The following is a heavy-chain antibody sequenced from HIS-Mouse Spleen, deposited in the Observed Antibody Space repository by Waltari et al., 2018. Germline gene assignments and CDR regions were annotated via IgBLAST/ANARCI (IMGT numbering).Heavy chain of an antibody. V-gene: IGHV1-18*01. CDR3: ARDRSYDFWSGYYDYYYYYGMDV. Sequence: QVQLVQSGAEVKKPGASVKVSCKASGYTFTSYGISWVRQAPGQGLEWMGWISAYNGNTNYAQKLQGRVTMTTDTSTSTAYMELRSLRSDDTAVYYCARDRSYDFWSGYYDYYYYYGMDVWGQGTTVTVSS. J-gene: IGHJ6*02. CDR2: ISAYNGNT. CDR1: GYTFTSYG. D-gene: IGHD3-3*01.